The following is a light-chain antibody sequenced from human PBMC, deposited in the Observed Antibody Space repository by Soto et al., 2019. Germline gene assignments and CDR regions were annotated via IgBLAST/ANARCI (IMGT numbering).Light chain of an antibody. Sequence: QSALTQPASVSGSPGQSITIACTGTSSDIGGYNYVSWYQQHPGKAPKVMIYEVSHRPSGVSDRFSGSKSGNTASLTISGLQAEDEADYYCSSYTTSSTLVVFGGGTKVNVL. V-gene: IGLV2-14*01. J-gene: IGLJ2*01. CDR3: SSYTTSSTLVV. CDR2: EVS. CDR1: SSDIGGYNY.